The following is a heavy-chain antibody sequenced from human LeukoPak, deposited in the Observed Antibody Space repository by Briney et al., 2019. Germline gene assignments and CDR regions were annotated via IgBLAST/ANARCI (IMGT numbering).Heavy chain of an antibody. J-gene: IGHJ6*03. D-gene: IGHD3-22*01. Sequence: SGGSLRLSCAASGFTFSDYYMSWNRQAPGKGLEWVSYISSSGSTIYYADSVKGRFTISRDNAKNSLHLQMNSLRAEDTAVYYCARYYYDSSGYLYYYYMDVWGEGTTVTVSS. CDR1: GFTFSDYY. V-gene: IGHV3-11*04. CDR2: ISSSGSTI. CDR3: ARYYYDSSGYLYYYYMDV.